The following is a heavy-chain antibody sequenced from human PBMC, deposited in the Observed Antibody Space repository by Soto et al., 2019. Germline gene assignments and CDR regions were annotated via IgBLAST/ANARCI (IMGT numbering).Heavy chain of an antibody. V-gene: IGHV3-30*03. Sequence: QAHLVESGGGVVQPGRSLRLSCAATGFAFTSYGMHWVRQAPGTRLEWVAVISYDGGLQHYADSVKGRFTISRDSSKNMVLPQMNRLRAADPAVYYWVSDRGYGQASVPSSWGQGTLVSVSP. CDR3: VSDRGYGQASVPSS. CDR1: GFAFTSYG. D-gene: IGHD3-10*01. CDR2: ISYDGGLQ. J-gene: IGHJ5*02.